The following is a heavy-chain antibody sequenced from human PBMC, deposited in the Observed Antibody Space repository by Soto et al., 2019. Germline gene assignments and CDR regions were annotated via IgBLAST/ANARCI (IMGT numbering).Heavy chain of an antibody. V-gene: IGHV4-30-2*01. CDR1: VASMTSGGFS. CDR3: TRGSAAPLSILYFDT. J-gene: IGHJ4*02. CDR2: VYHRAST. D-gene: IGHD6-13*01. Sequence: SETLCITCALSVASMTSGGFSWTWVRQPPGGGLEWIGHVYHRASTQYNPSLKGRVSISVDTSRSLFSLRLTSLTAADTAVYFCTRGSAAPLSILYFDTWGQGTPVTVSS.